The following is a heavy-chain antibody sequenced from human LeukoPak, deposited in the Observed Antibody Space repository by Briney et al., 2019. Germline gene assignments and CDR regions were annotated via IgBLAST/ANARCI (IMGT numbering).Heavy chain of an antibody. Sequence: PGGSLRLSCAASGFTFSSYIMNWVRQAPGKGLEWVSSISSSSSYIYYADSVKGRFTISRDNAKNSLYLQMNSLRAEDTAVYYCAREVYGSSGDYYYYYYMDVWGKGTTVTISS. V-gene: IGHV3-21*01. CDR3: AREVYGSSGDYYYYYYMDV. J-gene: IGHJ6*03. D-gene: IGHD6-19*01. CDR2: ISSSSSYI. CDR1: GFTFSSYI.